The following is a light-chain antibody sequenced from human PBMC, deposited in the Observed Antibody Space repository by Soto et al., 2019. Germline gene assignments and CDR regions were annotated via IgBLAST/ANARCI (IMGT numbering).Light chain of an antibody. Sequence: QSALTQPASVSGSPGQSVTISCTGTSSDVGGYNYVSWYQQHPCEAPKLLLYGVTNRPSGVSHRVSGSKSGNTASLTVSGLQAEDEADYYCISCTNARTYGFGTGT. CDR3: ISCTNARTYG. CDR1: SSDVGGYNY. CDR2: GVT. V-gene: IGLV2-14*01. J-gene: IGLJ1*01.